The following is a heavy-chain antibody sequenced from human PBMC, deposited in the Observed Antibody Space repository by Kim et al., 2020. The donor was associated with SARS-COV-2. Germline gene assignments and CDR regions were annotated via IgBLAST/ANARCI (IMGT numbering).Heavy chain of an antibody. D-gene: IGHD3-10*01. V-gene: IGHV4-59*08. J-gene: IGHJ4*02. CDR3: ARLGNYYGSGSYYNDY. Sequence: LKSRVTISVDTSKNQFSLKLSSVTAADTAVYYCARLGNYYGSGSYYNDYWGQGTLVTVSS.